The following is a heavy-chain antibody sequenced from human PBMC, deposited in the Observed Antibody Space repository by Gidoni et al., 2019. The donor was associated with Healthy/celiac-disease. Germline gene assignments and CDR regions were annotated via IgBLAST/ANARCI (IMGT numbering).Heavy chain of an antibody. CDR3: AREGFLEWIYHYFDY. CDR2: IWYDGSNK. J-gene: IGHJ4*02. Sequence: QVQLVESGGGVVQPGRSLRLSCAASGFTFSSYGMHWVRQAPGKGLEWVAVIWYDGSNKYYADSVKGRFTISRDNSKNTLYLQMNSLRAEDTAVYYCAREGFLEWIYHYFDYWGQGTLVTVSS. D-gene: IGHD3-3*01. CDR1: GFTFSSYG. V-gene: IGHV3-33*01.